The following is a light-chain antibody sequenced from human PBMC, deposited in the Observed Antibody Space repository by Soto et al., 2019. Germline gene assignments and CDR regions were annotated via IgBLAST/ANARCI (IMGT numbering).Light chain of an antibody. V-gene: IGKV1-9*01. CDR2: AAS. CDR3: QQLNSYPLT. J-gene: IGKJ4*01. CDR1: QGISSY. Sequence: DIQLTQSPSFLSASVGDRVTITCRASQGISSYLAWYQQKPWQAPKLLIYAASTLQSGVPSRFSGSGSGTEFTLTISSLQPEDFATYYCQQLNSYPLTFGGGTKVEIK.